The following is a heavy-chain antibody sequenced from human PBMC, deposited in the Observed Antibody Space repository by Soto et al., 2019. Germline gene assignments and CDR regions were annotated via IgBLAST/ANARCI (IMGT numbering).Heavy chain of an antibody. D-gene: IGHD1-26*01. CDR1: GFTVSSNY. CDR3: ARDLIVGAPPYYSYYGMDV. Sequence: EVQLVETGGGLIQPGGSLRLSCAASGFTVSSNYMSWVRQAPGKGLEWVSVIYSGGSTYYADSVKGRFTISRDNSKNTLYLQMNSLRAEDTAVYYCARDLIVGAPPYYSYYGMDVWGQGTTVTVSS. V-gene: IGHV3-53*02. J-gene: IGHJ6*02. CDR2: IYSGGST.